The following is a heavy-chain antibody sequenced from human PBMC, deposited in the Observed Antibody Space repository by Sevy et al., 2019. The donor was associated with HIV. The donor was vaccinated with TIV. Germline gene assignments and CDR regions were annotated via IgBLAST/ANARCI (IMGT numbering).Heavy chain of an antibody. CDR1: GFTFSSYS. J-gene: IGHJ4*02. D-gene: IGHD3-22*01. CDR3: ARERKIYDSSGYYFHFDY. V-gene: IGHV3-48*02. CDR2: ISSSSSTI. Sequence: GGSLRLSCAASGFTFSSYSMNWVRQAPGKGLEGVSYISSSSSTIYYADSVKGRFTISRDNAKNSLYLQMNSLRDEDTAVYYCARERKIYDSSGYYFHFDYWGQGTLVTVSS.